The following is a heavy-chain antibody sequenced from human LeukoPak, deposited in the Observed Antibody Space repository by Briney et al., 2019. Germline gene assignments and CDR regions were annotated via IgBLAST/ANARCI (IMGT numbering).Heavy chain of an antibody. CDR3: ARGISAAGRIDY. V-gene: IGHV1-18*01. J-gene: IGHJ4*02. D-gene: IGHD6-13*01. Sequence: GASLKVSCTASGYTFTSYGISWVRQAPGHRRECRGWISAYNGNTNYAQKLQGRVTMTTDSSTSTAYMELRSRRSDDTAVYYGARGISAAGRIDYWGQGTLVTVSS. CDR1: GYTFTSYG. CDR2: ISAYNGNT.